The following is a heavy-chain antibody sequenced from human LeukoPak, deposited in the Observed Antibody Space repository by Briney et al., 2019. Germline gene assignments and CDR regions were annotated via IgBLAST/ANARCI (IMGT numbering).Heavy chain of an antibody. Sequence: GGSLRLSCAASGFTFSSYAMHWVRQAPGKGLEYVSAISSNGGSTYYANSVKGRFTISRDNSKNTLYLQMGSLRAEDMAVYYCARSRYYYDSSGYPSFDYWGQGTLVTVSS. D-gene: IGHD3-22*01. CDR1: GFTFSSYA. CDR3: ARSRYYYDSSGYPSFDY. J-gene: IGHJ4*02. V-gene: IGHV3-64*01. CDR2: ISSNGGST.